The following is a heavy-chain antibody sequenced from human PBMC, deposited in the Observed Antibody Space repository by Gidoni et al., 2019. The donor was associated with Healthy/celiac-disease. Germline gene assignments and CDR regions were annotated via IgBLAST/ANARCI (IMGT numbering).Heavy chain of an antibody. V-gene: IGHV1-69*01. CDR2: IIPIFGTA. CDR3: ARDHRELGWSWGMDV. D-gene: IGHD2-21*01. Sequence: EVKKPGSSVKVSCKASGGTFSSYAISWVRQAPGQGLEWMGGIIPIFGTANYAQKFQGRVTITADESTSTAYMELSSLRSEDTAVYYCARDHRELGWSWGMDVWGQGTTVTVSS. J-gene: IGHJ6*02. CDR1: GGTFSSYA.